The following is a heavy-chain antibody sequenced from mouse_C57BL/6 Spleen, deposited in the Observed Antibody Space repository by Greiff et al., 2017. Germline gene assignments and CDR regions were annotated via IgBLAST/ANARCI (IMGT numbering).Heavy chain of an antibody. D-gene: IGHD2-4*01. CDR3: AREGDEYDDHFDD. J-gene: IGHJ2*01. CDR2: ISYDGSN. CDR1: GYSITSGYY. V-gene: IGHV3-6*01. Sequence: DVKLQESGPGLVKPSQSLSLTCSVTGYSITSGYYWNWIRQFPGNKLEWMGYISYDGSNNYNPSLKNRISITRDTSKNQFFLKLNSVTTEDTATYYCAREGDEYDDHFDDGGQGTTLTVSS.